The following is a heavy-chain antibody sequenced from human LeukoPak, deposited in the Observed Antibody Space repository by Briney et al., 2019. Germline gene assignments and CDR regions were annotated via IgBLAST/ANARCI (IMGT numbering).Heavy chain of an antibody. CDR1: GFTFSDSY. Sequence: PGGSLRLSCEASGFTFSDSYMTWLRQPPGKGLECISYIGPSGNFINYADSVKGRFTISRDNAKKSLYLQINSLRAEDTAVYYCSRDPRVLDYWGQGTLVTVSS. J-gene: IGHJ4*02. V-gene: IGHV3-11*01. CDR2: IGPSGNFI. CDR3: SRDPRVLDY.